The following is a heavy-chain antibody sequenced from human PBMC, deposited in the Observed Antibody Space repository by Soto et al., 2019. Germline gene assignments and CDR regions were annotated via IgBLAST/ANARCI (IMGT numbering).Heavy chain of an antibody. CDR2: ISWDSGRI. V-gene: IGHV3-9*01. D-gene: IGHD3-3*01. CDR3: AKANQLRFLEWLPSFFDS. CDR1: GFTFDDYA. Sequence: EVQLVESGGALVQPGRSLRLSCAASGFTFDDYAMHWVRQPPGKGLELVSGISWDSGRIGYADSVKGRFTISRDNAKNSLYLQLSSLRAEDTAFYYCAKANQLRFLEWLPSFFDSWGQGILVTVSS. J-gene: IGHJ4*02.